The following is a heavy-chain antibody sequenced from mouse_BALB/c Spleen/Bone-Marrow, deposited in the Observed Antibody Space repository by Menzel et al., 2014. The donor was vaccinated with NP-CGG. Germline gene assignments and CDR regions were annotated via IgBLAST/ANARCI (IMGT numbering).Heavy chain of an antibody. J-gene: IGHJ2*01. CDR3: ARWGAYFDY. CDR2: IDPSDSET. CDR1: GYTFTSYW. V-gene: IGHV1-61*01. Sequence: VQLQQSGAELVRPGTPVKLSCKASGYTFTSYWMNWVKQRPGRGLEWIGRIDPSDSETHYNQKFKDKATLTVDKSSSTAYIQLSSLTSEDSAVYYCARWGAYFDYWGQGTTITVSS.